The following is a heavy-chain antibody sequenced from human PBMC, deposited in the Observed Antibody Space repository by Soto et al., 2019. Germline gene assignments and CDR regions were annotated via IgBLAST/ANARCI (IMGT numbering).Heavy chain of an antibody. V-gene: IGHV3-23*01. CDR3: AKVFSPEGGNYFDH. J-gene: IGHJ4*02. CDR2: ISNSFSDGNT. Sequence: GSLRLSCAASGFTFSNYAMDWVRQAPGKGLEWVSAISNSFSDGNTHYADSVKGRSTISRDNDKNTVFLEMNSLRAEDTAVYYCAKVFSPEGGNYFDHWGQGTLVTVSS. CDR1: GFTFSNYA.